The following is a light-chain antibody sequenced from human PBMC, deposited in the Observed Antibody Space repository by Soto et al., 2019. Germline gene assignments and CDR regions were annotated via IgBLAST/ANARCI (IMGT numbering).Light chain of an antibody. CDR1: SSDVGDYNY. V-gene: IGLV2-14*01. CDR3: SSYTSSSGYV. J-gene: IGLJ1*01. Sequence: QSVLTQPASVSGSPGQSITISCTGTSSDVGDYNYVSWYQQHPGKAPKLMIYDVSNRPSGVSNRFSGSKSGNTASLTTSGLQAEDEADYYCSSYTSSSGYVFGTGTKVTVL. CDR2: DVS.